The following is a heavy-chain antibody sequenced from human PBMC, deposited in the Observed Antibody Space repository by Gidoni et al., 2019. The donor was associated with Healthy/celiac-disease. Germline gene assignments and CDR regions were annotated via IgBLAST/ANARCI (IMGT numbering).Heavy chain of an antibody. D-gene: IGHD5-12*01. CDR2: ISSSSSYI. CDR3: ARDRMAHFDY. J-gene: IGHJ4*02. V-gene: IGHV3-21*01. Sequence: EVQLVESGGGLVKPGWSLRLSCAASGFTFSSYSMNWVRQAPGKGLEWVSSISSSSSYIYYADSVKGRFTISRDNAKNSLYLQMNSLRAEDTAVYYCARDRMAHFDYWGQGTLVTVSS. CDR1: GFTFSSYS.